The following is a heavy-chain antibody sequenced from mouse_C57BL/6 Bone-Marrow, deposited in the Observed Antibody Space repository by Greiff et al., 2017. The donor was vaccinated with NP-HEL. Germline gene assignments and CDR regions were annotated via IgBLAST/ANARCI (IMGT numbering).Heavy chain of an antibody. J-gene: IGHJ2*01. CDR3: TPVTGYFDY. CDR1: GFNIKDDY. Sequence: EVQLQQSGAELVRPGASVKLSCTASGFNIKDDYMHWVKQRPEQGLEWIGWIDPENGDTEYASKFQGQATITADTSSNTAYLQLSSLTSEDTAVYYCTPVTGYFDYWGQGTTLTVSS. CDR2: IDPENGDT. D-gene: IGHD4-1*01. V-gene: IGHV14-4*01.